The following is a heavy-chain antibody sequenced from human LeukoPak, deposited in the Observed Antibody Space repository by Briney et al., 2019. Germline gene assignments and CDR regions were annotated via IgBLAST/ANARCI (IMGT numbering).Heavy chain of an antibody. CDR1: GFTVSNNY. V-gene: IGHV3-66*01. J-gene: IGHJ3*02. CDR3: ATRIAADLWAFDI. Sequence: GGSLRLSCAASGFTVSNNYMTWVRQAPGRGLEWVSVIYGGDNTHYADSVKGRFTISRDNSKNTLFLQMNSLRAEDTAVYYCATRIAADLWAFDIWGQGTMVTVSS. D-gene: IGHD6-25*01. CDR2: IYGGDNT.